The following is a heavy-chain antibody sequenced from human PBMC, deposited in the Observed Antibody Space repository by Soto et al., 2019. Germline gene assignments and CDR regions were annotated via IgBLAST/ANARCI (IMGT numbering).Heavy chain of an antibody. CDR3: ATGADTAMASNDAFDI. V-gene: IGHV1-24*01. J-gene: IGHJ3*02. CDR1: GYTLTELS. D-gene: IGHD5-18*01. Sequence: ASVKVSCKVSGYTLTELSMHWVLQAPGKGLEWMGGFDPEDGETIYAQKFQGRVTMTEDTSTDTAYMELSSLRSEDTAVYYCATGADTAMASNDAFDIWGQGTMVTVSS. CDR2: FDPEDGET.